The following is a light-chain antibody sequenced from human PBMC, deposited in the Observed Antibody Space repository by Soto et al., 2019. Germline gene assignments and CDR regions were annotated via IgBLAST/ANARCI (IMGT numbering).Light chain of an antibody. CDR3: QKYNSAPLFT. CDR2: AAS. CDR1: QGISNF. J-gene: IGKJ3*01. V-gene: IGKV1-27*01. Sequence: DIQMTQSPSSLSASVGDRVTITCRASQGISNFLAWYQQKPGKVPKLLIYAASTLQSGVPSRFSGSGSGTDFTLTISSLQPEDVATYYCQKYNSAPLFTFGPGTNVDIK.